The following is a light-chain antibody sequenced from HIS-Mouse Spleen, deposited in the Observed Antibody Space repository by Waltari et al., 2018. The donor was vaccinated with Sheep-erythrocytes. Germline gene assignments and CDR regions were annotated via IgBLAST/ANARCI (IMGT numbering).Light chain of an antibody. CDR3: QQYGSSPFT. J-gene: IGKJ3*01. Sequence: EIVLTQSPCTLSLSPGERATLSCRASQSVSSSYLAWYQQKPGQAPRLLTYGASSRATGIPDRFSGSGSGTDFTLTISRLEPEDFAVYYCQQYGSSPFTFGPGTKVDIK. V-gene: IGKV3-20*01. CDR2: GAS. CDR1: QSVSSSY.